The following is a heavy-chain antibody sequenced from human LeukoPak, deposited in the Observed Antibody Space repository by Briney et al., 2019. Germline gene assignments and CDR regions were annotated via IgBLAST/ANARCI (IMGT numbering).Heavy chain of an antibody. CDR1: GYTFTGYY. V-gene: IGHV1-2*02. J-gene: IGHJ4*02. Sequence: GASVKVSCKASGYTFTGYYMHWVRQAHGQGLEWMGWINPNSGGTNYAQKFQGRVTMTRDTSISTAYMELSRLRSDDTAVYYCARDSYDFWSGSVWQPRYYFDYWGQGTLVTVSS. CDR2: INPNSGGT. D-gene: IGHD3-3*01. CDR3: ARDSYDFWSGSVWQPRYYFDY.